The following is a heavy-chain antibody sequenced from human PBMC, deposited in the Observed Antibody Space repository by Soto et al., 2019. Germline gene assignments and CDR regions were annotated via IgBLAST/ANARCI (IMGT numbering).Heavy chain of an antibody. V-gene: IGHV5-51*01. CDR1: GYSFTTYW. J-gene: IGHJ6*04. D-gene: IGHD6-13*01. CDR3: ARQAAAGKYYYAMDV. CDR2: IYPGDSDT. Sequence: GESLKISCKGSGYSFTTYWIGWVRQMPGKGLEGMVIIYPGDSDTRYSPSFQGQVTISADKSINTTYLQSSSLKASDTAIHYCARQAAAGKYYYAMDVWGKGTTVTVSS.